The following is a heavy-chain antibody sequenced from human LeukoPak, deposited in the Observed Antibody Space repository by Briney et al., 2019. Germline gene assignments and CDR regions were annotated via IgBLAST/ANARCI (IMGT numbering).Heavy chain of an antibody. CDR3: AKVYSGYDFYYFDY. CDR2: ISGSGGST. D-gene: IGHD5-12*01. V-gene: IGHV3-23*01. CDR1: GFTFSSYA. J-gene: IGHJ4*02. Sequence: GGSLRLSCAASGFTFSSYAMSWVRQAPGKGMEWVSAISGSGGSTYYADSVKGRFTISRDNSKNTLYLQMNSLRAGDTAVYYCAKVYSGYDFYYFDYWGQGTLVTVSS.